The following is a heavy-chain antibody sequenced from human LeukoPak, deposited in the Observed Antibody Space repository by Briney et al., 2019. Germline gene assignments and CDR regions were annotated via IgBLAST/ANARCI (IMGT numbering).Heavy chain of an antibody. D-gene: IGHD6-19*01. J-gene: IGHJ4*02. CDR3: AKTTTGYSSGRYPGWPVDY. Sequence: PGGSLRLSCAASGFTFSDYYMSWIRQAPGKGLEWVSYISSSGGTIYYADSVKGRFTISRDNAKNSLYLQMNSLRAEDTAVYYCAKTTTGYSSGRYPGWPVDYWGQGTLVTVSS. CDR1: GFTFSDYY. V-gene: IGHV3-11*01. CDR2: ISSSGGTI.